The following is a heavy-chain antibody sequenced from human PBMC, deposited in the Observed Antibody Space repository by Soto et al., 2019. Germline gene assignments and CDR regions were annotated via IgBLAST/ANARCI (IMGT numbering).Heavy chain of an antibody. Sequence: EASVKVSCKASGYTFTSYGISWVRQAPGQGLEWMGWISAYNGNTNYAQKLQGRVTMTTDTSTSTAYMELRSLRSDDTAVYYCARQFYDFWSGYQENWFDPWGQGTLVTVSS. CDR1: GYTFTSYG. V-gene: IGHV1-18*01. J-gene: IGHJ5*02. CDR2: ISAYNGNT. D-gene: IGHD3-3*01. CDR3: ARQFYDFWSGYQENWFDP.